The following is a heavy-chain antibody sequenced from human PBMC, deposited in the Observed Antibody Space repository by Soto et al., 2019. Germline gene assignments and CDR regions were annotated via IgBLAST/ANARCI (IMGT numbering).Heavy chain of an antibody. V-gene: IGHV4-4*02. CDR2: TYHSGTT. CDR3: AREVNSSPARGPNWFDP. D-gene: IGHD6-13*01. CDR1: GDSSNNLHW. J-gene: IGHJ5*02. Sequence: SVPMPVTCGVFGDSSNNLHWWSRIKKNPGKGLEWIGETYHSGTTNYNPSLKTRVTISIDKSKNQFSLKMNSVTAADTAVYYCAREVNSSPARGPNWFDPWGQGTLVTVSS.